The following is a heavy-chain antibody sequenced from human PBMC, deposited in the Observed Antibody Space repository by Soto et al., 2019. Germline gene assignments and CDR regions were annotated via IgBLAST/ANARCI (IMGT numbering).Heavy chain of an antibody. CDR2: IYYSGST. CDR1: GGSISSSSFH. V-gene: IGHV4-39*01. Sequence: QLQLQESGPGLVKPSQTLSLTCTVSGGSISSSSFHWGWIRQPPGKGLEWIGSIYYSGSTYYTPSLKSRLTISVDTSKNQFSLRRSSVTAADPAVYYGAGRESAAGTDLWFDPWGQGTLVTVSS. J-gene: IGHJ5*02. CDR3: AGRESAAGTDLWFDP. D-gene: IGHD6-13*01.